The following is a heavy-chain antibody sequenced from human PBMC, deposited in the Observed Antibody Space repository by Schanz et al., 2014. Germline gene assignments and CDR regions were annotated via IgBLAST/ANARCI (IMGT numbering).Heavy chain of an antibody. D-gene: IGHD3-22*01. CDR3: ARAGQDYSDSSGYATYYFGN. J-gene: IGHJ4*02. CDR2: IIPILGIA. CDR1: GYTFTSYD. V-gene: IGHV1-69*04. Sequence: QVQLVQSGAEVKKPGASVKVSCTASGYTFTSYDINWVRQAPGQGLEWMGRIIPILGIANYAQKFQGRVTITADKSTSTAYMELSNLRSEDTAVYYCARAGQDYSDSSGYATYYFGNWGQGTLVTVSS.